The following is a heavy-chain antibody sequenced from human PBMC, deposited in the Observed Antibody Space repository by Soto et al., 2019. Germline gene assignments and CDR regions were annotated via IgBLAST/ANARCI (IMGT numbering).Heavy chain of an antibody. CDR2: INAGNGNT. CDR1: GYTFTSYA. V-gene: IGHV1-3*01. Sequence: VASVKVSCKASGYTFTSYAMHWVRQAPGQRLEWMGWINAGNGNTKYSQKFQGRVTITRDTSASTAYMGLSSLRSEDTAVYYCAKSATVPAAIAYWGQGTLVTVSS. D-gene: IGHD2-2*02. J-gene: IGHJ4*02. CDR3: AKSATVPAAIAY.